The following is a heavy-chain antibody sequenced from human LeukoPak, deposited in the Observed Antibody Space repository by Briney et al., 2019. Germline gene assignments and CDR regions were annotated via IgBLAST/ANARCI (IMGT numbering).Heavy chain of an antibody. J-gene: IGHJ6*02. CDR1: GYTFTSYG. Sequence: ASVKVSCKASGYTFTSYGISWVRQAPGQGLEWMGWISAYNGNTNYAQKLRGRVTMTTDTSTSTAYMELRSLRSDDTAVYYCARVVVVVAASPEVDYYYGMDVWGQGTTVTVSS. V-gene: IGHV1-18*01. D-gene: IGHD2-15*01. CDR3: ARVVVVVAASPEVDYYYGMDV. CDR2: ISAYNGNT.